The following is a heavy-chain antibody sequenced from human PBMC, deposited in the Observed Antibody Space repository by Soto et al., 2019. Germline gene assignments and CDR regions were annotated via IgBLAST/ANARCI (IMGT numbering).Heavy chain of an antibody. D-gene: IGHD3-22*01. Sequence: GASVKVSCNASGGTFSSYTIGWLRHAPGQGLEWMGRITPIIGIANQAKKLKGRVNMKTETSTSKAYMELRRMRSDDTAVYYCARDIGSSGYYEKYAFDIWGQGTMVTVSS. CDR2: ITPIIGIA. CDR3: ARDIGSSGYYEKYAFDI. J-gene: IGHJ3*02. V-gene: IGHV1-69*04. CDR1: GGTFSSYT.